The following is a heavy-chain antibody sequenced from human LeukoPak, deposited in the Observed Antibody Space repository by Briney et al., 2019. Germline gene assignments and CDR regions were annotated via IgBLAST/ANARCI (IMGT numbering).Heavy chain of an antibody. CDR3: AIAAAGYTHYFDY. D-gene: IGHD6-13*01. CDR1: GDSISSTSYY. V-gene: IGHV4-30-4*08. Sequence: PSETLSLTCTVSGDSISSTSYYWSWIRQAPGKGLEWIGYIYYSGSTYYNPSLKSRVTISVDTSKNQFSLKLSSVTAADTAVYYCAIAAAGYTHYFDYWGQGTLVTVSS. CDR2: IYYSGST. J-gene: IGHJ4*02.